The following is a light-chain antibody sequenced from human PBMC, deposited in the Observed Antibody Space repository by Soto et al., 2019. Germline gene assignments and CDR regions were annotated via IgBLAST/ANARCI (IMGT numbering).Light chain of an antibody. J-gene: IGKJ1*01. Sequence: EIVLTPSPATLSLSPVERATLSCRASQSVSSYLAWYQQKPGQAPRLLIYDASNRATGIPARFSGSGSGTDFTLTISSLEPEDFAVYYCQQRSNWPPTWTFGQGTKVDIK. CDR1: QSVSSY. V-gene: IGKV3-11*01. CDR3: QQRSNWPPTWT. CDR2: DAS.